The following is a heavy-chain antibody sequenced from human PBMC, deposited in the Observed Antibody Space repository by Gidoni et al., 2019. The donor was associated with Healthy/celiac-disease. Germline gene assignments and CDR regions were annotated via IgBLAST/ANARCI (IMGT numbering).Heavy chain of an antibody. CDR2: ISGSGGST. V-gene: IGHV3-23*01. D-gene: IGHD3-10*01. CDR1: GFTFSRYA. CDR3: AKVTSGGAITMVRGVNFDY. Sequence: EVQLLESGGGLVQPGGSLRLSCAASGFTFSRYAMSWVRQAPGKGLAWVSAISGSGGSTYYADSVKGRFTISRDNSKNTLYLQMNSLRAEDTAVYYCAKVTSGGAITMVRGVNFDYWGQGTLVTVSS. J-gene: IGHJ4*02.